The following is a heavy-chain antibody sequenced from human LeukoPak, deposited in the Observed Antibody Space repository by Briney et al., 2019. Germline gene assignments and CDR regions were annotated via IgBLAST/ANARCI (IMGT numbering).Heavy chain of an antibody. J-gene: IGHJ3*02. Sequence: GGSLRLSCAASGFTFSSYAMHWVRQAPGKGLEWVAVISYDGSNKYYADSVKGRFTISRDNSKNTLYLQMNSLRAEDTAVYYCARDRGYYGSGPSRKPNAFDIWGQGTMVTVSS. V-gene: IGHV3-30-3*01. D-gene: IGHD3-10*01. CDR3: ARDRGYYGSGPSRKPNAFDI. CDR2: ISYDGSNK. CDR1: GFTFSSYA.